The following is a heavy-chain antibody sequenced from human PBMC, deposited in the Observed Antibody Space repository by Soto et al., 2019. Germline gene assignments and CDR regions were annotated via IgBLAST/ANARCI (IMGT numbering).Heavy chain of an antibody. CDR2: ISAYNGNT. D-gene: IGHD2-21*02. CDR3: ARACSDCGGDCYYSYGMDV. CDR1: GYTFTSYG. J-gene: IGHJ6*02. Sequence: QVQLVQSGAEVKKPGASVKVSCKASGYTFTSYGITWVRQAPGQGLEWMGGISAYNGNTNYAQKLQGRVTMTTEPSASRAYMELRSMRSEDTAVYYCARACSDCGGDCYYSYGMDVWGQGTTVTVSS. V-gene: IGHV1-18*01.